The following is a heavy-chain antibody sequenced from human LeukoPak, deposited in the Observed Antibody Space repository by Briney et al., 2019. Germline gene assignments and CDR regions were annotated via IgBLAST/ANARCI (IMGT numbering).Heavy chain of an antibody. Sequence: ASVKVSCKASGYTFNDYFLHWVRQAPGQGLEWMGWINPKSGGTNYAQKFQGRVTMTRGTSITTANMELSRLETDDMAVYYCARGYEYGWFDPWGQGTLVTVSS. CDR1: GYTFNDYF. V-gene: IGHV1-2*02. D-gene: IGHD3-16*01. CDR2: INPKSGGT. J-gene: IGHJ5*02. CDR3: ARGYEYGWFDP.